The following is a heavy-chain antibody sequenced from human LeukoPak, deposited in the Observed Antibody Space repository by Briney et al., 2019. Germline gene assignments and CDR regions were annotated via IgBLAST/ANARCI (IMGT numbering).Heavy chain of an antibody. CDR3: ASETGYLWFDP. D-gene: IGHD3-9*01. Sequence: GGSLRLSCAVSGFTFSSYWISWFRRAQGRGREWVANIKQDGSEKYYVDSVKGRFTISRDNAKNSLYLQMNSLRAEDTAVYYCASETGYLWFDPWGQGTLVTVSS. V-gene: IGHV3-7*01. CDR1: GFTFSSYW. CDR2: IKQDGSEK. J-gene: IGHJ5*02.